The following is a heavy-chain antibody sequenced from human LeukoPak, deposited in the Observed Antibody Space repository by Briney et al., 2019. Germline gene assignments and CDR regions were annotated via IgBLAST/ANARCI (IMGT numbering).Heavy chain of an antibody. CDR3: ARDGLSATVSSYNWFDP. D-gene: IGHD4-11*01. Sequence: SVKVSCKASGGTFSSYAISWVRQAPGQGLEWMGGIIPIFGTANYAQKFQGRVTITADESTSTAYMELSSPRSEDTAVYYCARDGLSATVSSYNWFDPWGQGTLVTVSS. CDR1: GGTFSSYA. CDR2: IIPIFGTA. V-gene: IGHV1-69*01. J-gene: IGHJ5*02.